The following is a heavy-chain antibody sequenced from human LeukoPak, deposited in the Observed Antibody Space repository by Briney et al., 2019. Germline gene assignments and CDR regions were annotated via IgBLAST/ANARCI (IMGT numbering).Heavy chain of an antibody. V-gene: IGHV4-31*03. D-gene: IGHD3-22*01. CDR3: ARDTYYYDSGPVIDP. Sequence: PSETLSLTCTVSGGSISSSSYYWSWIRQHPGKGLEWIGYIYYSGSTYYNPSLKSRVTISVDTSKNQFSLKLSSVTAADTAVYYCARDTYYYDSGPVIDPWGQGTLVTVSS. CDR2: IYYSGST. CDR1: GGSISSSSYY. J-gene: IGHJ5*02.